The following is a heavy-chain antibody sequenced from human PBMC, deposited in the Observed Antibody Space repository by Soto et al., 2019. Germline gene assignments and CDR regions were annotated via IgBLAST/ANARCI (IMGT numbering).Heavy chain of an antibody. V-gene: IGHV1-69*08. J-gene: IGHJ4*02. CDR2: IIPLLDIA. CDR3: VRDSPIGSTYSGYDGIDY. Sequence: QVQLVQSGAEVKKPGSSVKVSCKASGGTFSNDIITWVRQAPGQGLEWMGRIIPLLDIANYAQKFQGRVTITADKSTCTAYMELNSLRPEDTAVYYCVRDSPIGSTYSGYDGIDYWGQGTLVTVSS. D-gene: IGHD5-12*01. CDR1: GGTFSNDI.